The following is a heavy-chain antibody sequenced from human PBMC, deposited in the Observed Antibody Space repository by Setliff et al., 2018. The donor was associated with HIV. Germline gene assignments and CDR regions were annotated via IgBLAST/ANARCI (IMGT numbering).Heavy chain of an antibody. CDR3: ARGTINGNSFSYAFYYYYYMDV. J-gene: IGHJ6*03. D-gene: IGHD3-16*01. V-gene: IGHV3-7*03. Sequence: GSLRLSCATSGFTFSNFWMSWIRQAPGKGLEWVASIKQDGSEKNSVDPYVDSVKGRLSISRDNAKNSLFLQLSSLRAEDTAVYYCARGTINGNSFSYAFYYYYYMDVWGKGTTVTVSS. CDR2: IKQDGSEK. CDR1: GFTFSNFW.